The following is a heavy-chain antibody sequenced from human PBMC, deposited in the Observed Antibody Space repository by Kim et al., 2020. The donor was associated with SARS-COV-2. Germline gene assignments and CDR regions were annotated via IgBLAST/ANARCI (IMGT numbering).Heavy chain of an antibody. D-gene: IGHD2-2*01. CDR2: ISGSGGST. J-gene: IGHJ5*02. CDR3: AKDDLQLPPSERQKGVVDH. V-gene: IGHV3-23*01. CDR1: GFTFISYA. Sequence: GGSLRLSCAASGFTFISYAMSWVRQAPGKGLEWVSAISGSGGSTYYADSVKGRFTISRDTSKNTLYLQMNSLRDEDTAVYYCAKDDLQLPPSERQKGVVDHWGQGTLVTDSS.